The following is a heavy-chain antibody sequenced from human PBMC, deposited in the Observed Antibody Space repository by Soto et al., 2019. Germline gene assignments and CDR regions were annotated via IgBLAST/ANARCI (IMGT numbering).Heavy chain of an antibody. CDR1: GGSISSYY. D-gene: IGHD3-16*02. Sequence: SETLSLTCTVSGGSISSYYLSWIRQPAGKGLECIGRIYTSGSTNYNPSLKSRVTMSVDTSKNQFSLKLSSVTAADTAVYYCAREAYDYVWGSYRPIDYWGQGTLVTVYS. V-gene: IGHV4-4*07. J-gene: IGHJ4*02. CDR2: IYTSGST. CDR3: AREAYDYVWGSYRPIDY.